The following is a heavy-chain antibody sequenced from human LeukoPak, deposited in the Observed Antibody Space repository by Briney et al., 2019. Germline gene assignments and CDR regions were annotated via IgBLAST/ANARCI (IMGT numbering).Heavy chain of an antibody. D-gene: IGHD2-2*01. CDR3: AGDLRRIVVVPAAMDPFGY. CDR1: GYTFTGYY. CDR2: INPNSGGT. V-gene: IGHV1-2*02. J-gene: IGHJ4*02. Sequence: ASVKVSCKASGYTFTGYYMHWVRQAPGQGLEWMGWINPNSGGTNYAQKFQGRVTMTRDTSISTAYMELSRLRSDDTAVYYCAGDLRRIVVVPAAMDPFGYWGQGTLVTVSS.